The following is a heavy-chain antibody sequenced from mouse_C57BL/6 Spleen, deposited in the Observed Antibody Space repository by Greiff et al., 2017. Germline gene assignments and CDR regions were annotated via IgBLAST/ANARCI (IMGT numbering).Heavy chain of an antibody. V-gene: IGHV1-7*01. J-gene: IGHJ2*01. D-gene: IGHD5-5*01. Sequence: VQLQQSGAELVKPGASVKLSCKASGYTFTDYWMHWVKQRPGQGLEWIGYINPSSGSTKYNQKFKVKATLTADKSSSTAYMQLSSLTYEDSAVYYCERPTYDVDYWGQGTTLTVSS. CDR1: GYTFTDYW. CDR3: ERPTYDVDY. CDR2: INPSSGST.